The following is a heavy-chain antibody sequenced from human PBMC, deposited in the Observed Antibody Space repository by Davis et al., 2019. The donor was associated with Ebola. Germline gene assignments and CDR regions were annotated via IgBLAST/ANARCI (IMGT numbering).Heavy chain of an antibody. CDR2: VYYTGST. CDR3: ARGPSYVSEWALDF. Sequence: GSLRLSCTVSGGSIHGYKWSWIRQTPGKGLEYIGYVYYTGSTIYDASFEDRVTISVDTSKNQFSLKMTSMTAADTAFYYCARGPSYVSEWALDFWGQGTLVTVS. V-gene: IGHV4-59*08. CDR1: GGSIHGYK. J-gene: IGHJ4*02. D-gene: IGHD1-26*01.